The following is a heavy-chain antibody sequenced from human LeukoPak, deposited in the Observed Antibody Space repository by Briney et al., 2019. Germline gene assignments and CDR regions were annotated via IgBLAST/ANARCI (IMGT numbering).Heavy chain of an antibody. CDR2: INPSGGST. V-gene: IGHV1-46*01. J-gene: IGHJ6*04. CDR3: ARGRITMVWGMDV. CDR1: GYTFTSYY. Sequence: ASVKVSCKASGYTFTSYYMHWARQAPGQGLEWMGIINPSGGSTSYAQKFQGRVTMTRDTSTSTGYMELSSLRSEDTAVYYCARGRITMVWGMDVWGKGTTVTVSS. D-gene: IGHD3-10*01.